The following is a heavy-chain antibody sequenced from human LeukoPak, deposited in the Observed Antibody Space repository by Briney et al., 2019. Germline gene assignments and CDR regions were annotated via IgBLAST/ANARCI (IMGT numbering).Heavy chain of an antibody. CDR3: ARETVHHYYDSSGYYYFDY. J-gene: IGHJ4*02. CDR2: INSDGSST. Sequence: PGGSLRLSCAASGFTFSSYWMHWVRQAPGKGLVWVSRINSDGSSTSYADSVKGRFTISRDNAKNSLYLQMNSLRAEDTAVYYCARETVHHYYDSSGYYYFDYWGQGTLVTVSS. D-gene: IGHD3-22*01. CDR1: GFTFSSYW. V-gene: IGHV3-74*01.